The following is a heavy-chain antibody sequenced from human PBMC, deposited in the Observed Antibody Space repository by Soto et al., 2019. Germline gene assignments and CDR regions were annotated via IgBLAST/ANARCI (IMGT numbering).Heavy chain of an antibody. CDR3: TTPLRFLEWFWSFDY. J-gene: IGHJ4*02. V-gene: IGHV3-15*01. Sequence: GGSLRLSCAASGFTFSNAWMSWVRQAPGKGLEWVGRIKSKTDGGTTDYAAPVKGRFTISRDDSKNTLYLQMNSLKTEDTAVYYCTTPLRFLEWFWSFDYWGQGTLVTVSS. CDR2: IKSKTDGGTT. D-gene: IGHD3-3*01. CDR1: GFTFSNAW.